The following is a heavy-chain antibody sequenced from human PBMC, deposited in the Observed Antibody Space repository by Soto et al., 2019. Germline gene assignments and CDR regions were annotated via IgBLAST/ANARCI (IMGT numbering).Heavy chain of an antibody. V-gene: IGHV1-18*01. CDR2: ITVNSGNT. CDR1: GYTFISYG. CDR3: GRGLGGGWYYFDY. J-gene: IGHJ4*02. D-gene: IGHD6-19*01. Sequence: QGQLVQSGVEVKKPGASVKVSCKACGYTFISYGIGWVRQAPGQGLEWMGWITVNSGNTNYPQKFQGRVTMTTDTSTCTAYMELRSLTSDDTAVYYCGRGLGGGWYYFDYWGPGTLVTVSS.